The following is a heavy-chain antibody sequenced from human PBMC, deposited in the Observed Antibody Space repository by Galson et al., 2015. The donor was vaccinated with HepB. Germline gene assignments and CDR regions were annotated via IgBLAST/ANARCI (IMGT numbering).Heavy chain of an antibody. J-gene: IGHJ4*02. CDR3: ARDGGGDDSSGLGY. CDR1: GYTFSSYA. V-gene: IGHV3-30*04. CDR2: ISYDGSNK. D-gene: IGHD3-22*01. Sequence: SLRLSCAASGYTFSSYAMHWVRQAPGKGLEWVAVISYDGSNKYYADSVKGRFTISRDNSKNTLYLQMNSLRAEDTAVYYCARDGGGDDSSGLGYWGQGTLVTVSS.